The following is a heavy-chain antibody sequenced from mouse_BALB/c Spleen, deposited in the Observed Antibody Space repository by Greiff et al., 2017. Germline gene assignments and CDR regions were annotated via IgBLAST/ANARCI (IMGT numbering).Heavy chain of an antibody. CDR1: GFDFSRYW. D-gene: IGHD2-3*01. J-gene: IGHJ4*01. CDR3: ARRNDGYSMDY. Sequence: EVKVVESGGGLVQPGGSLNLSCAASGFDFSRYWMSWARQAPGKGQEWIGEINPGSSTINYTPSLKDKFIISRDNAKNTLYLQMSKVRSEDTALYYCARRNDGYSMDYWGQGTSVTVSS. V-gene: IGHV4-2*02. CDR2: INPGSSTI.